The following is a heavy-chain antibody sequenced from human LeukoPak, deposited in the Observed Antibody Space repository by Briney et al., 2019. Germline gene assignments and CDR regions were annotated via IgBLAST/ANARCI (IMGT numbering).Heavy chain of an antibody. D-gene: IGHD2-8*02. CDR1: GFTFSSYW. V-gene: IGHV3-7*05. J-gene: IGHJ5*02. CDR2: IKQDGSEK. CDR3: VRGGVLTISS. Sequence: GGSLRLSCAASGFTFSSYWMSWVRQAPGKGLEWVANIKQDGSEKYYVDSVKGRFTIFGDNAKSSVYLQMNGLRAEDTAVYYCVRGGVLTISSWGQGTLVTVSS.